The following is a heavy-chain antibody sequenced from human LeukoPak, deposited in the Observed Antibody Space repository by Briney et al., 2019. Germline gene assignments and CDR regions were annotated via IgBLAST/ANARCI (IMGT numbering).Heavy chain of an antibody. D-gene: IGHD4-17*01. Sequence: ASVKVSCKVSGYTLTELSMHWVRQAPGKGLEWMGGFDPEDGETIYAQKFQGRVTMTEDTSTDTAYMELSSLRSEDTAVYYCATGSYGDYVKYYYYMDVWGKGTTVTVSS. CDR2: FDPEDGET. J-gene: IGHJ6*03. V-gene: IGHV1-24*01. CDR1: GYTLTELS. CDR3: ATGSYGDYVKYYYYMDV.